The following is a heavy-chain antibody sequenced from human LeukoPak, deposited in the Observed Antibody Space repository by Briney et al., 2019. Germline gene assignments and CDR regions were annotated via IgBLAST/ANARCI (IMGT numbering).Heavy chain of an antibody. Sequence: SETLSLTCTVSGGSISSGSYYWSWIRQPAGKGLEWIGRIYTSGSTNYNPSLKSRVTISIDTSKNQFSLKLSSVTAADTAVYYCARTTEGGYSYGYFYYYYMDVWGKGTTVTISS. D-gene: IGHD5-18*01. V-gene: IGHV4-61*02. CDR3: ARTTEGGYSYGYFYYYYMDV. CDR2: IYTSGST. CDR1: GGSISSGSYY. J-gene: IGHJ6*03.